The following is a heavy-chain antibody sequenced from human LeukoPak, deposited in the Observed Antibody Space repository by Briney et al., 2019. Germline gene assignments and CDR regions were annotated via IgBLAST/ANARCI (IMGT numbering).Heavy chain of an antibody. CDR1: GGSFSGYY. V-gene: IGHV4-34*01. CDR2: INHSGST. Sequence: SETPSLTCAVYGGSFSGYYWSWIRQPPGKGLEWIGEINHSGSTNYNPSLKSRVTISVDTSKNQFSLKLSSVTAADTAVYYCARGHPDRAFDIWGQGTMVTVSS. J-gene: IGHJ3*02. CDR3: ARGHPDRAFDI.